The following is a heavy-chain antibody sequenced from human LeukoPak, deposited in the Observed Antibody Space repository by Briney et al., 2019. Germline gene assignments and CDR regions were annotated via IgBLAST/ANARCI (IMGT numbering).Heavy chain of an antibody. V-gene: IGHV3-30*18. D-gene: IGHD3-16*02. J-gene: IGHJ4*02. CDR3: AKVAAKITFGGVIVIDY. CDR2: ISYDGSNK. CDR1: GFTFSSYG. Sequence: GGSLRLSCAASGFTFSSYGMHWVRQAPGKGLEWVAVISYDGSNKYYADSVKGRFTISRDNSKNTLYLQMNSLRAEDTAVYYCAKVAAKITFGGVIVIDYWGQGTLVTVSS.